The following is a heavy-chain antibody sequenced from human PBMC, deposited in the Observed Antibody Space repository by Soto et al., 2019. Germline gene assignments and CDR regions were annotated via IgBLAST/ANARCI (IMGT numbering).Heavy chain of an antibody. V-gene: IGHV1-69*06. CDR2: TIPVFNTA. J-gene: IGHJ3*02. D-gene: IGHD3-10*01. CDR3: ARGVYGSGNYYTSPSAFHI. CDR1: GGTLSDHG. Sequence: QVQLEQSGAEVKKPGSSVKVSCKASGGTLSDHGVAWLRQAPGQGLEWMGGTIPVFNTAKFAQKFQGRVTVTADKFTNIAYMDLSSLRSEDTAFYFCARGVYGSGNYYTSPSAFHIWGQGTLVIVSS.